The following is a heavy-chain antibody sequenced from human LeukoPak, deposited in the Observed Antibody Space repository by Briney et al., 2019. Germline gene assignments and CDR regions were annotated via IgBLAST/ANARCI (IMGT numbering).Heavy chain of an antibody. Sequence: RGESLKISCKGSGYSFTSYWIGWVRQMPGKGLEWMGIIYPGDSDTRYSPSFQGQVTISADKSISTAYLQWSSLKASDTAMYYCARRGGSSWYGNWFDPWGQGTLVTVSS. J-gene: IGHJ5*02. CDR1: GYSFTSYW. CDR3: ARRGGSSWYGNWFDP. D-gene: IGHD6-13*01. V-gene: IGHV5-51*01. CDR2: IYPGDSDT.